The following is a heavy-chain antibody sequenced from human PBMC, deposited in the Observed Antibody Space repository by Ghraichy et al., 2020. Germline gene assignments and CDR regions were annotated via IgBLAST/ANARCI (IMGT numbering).Heavy chain of an antibody. CDR3: ARAYERSSYFLDF. CDR2: VYYSGST. D-gene: IGHD2/OR15-2a*01. V-gene: IGHV4-59*01. CDR1: GSSINNYY. Sequence: GALRLSCTVSGSSINNYYWTWIRQPPGQGLEYIGYVYYSGSTNYNPSLNSRVTISLHTSTNQFSLRLDSVTAADTARYFCARAYERSSYFLDFWGQGRLVTVSS. J-gene: IGHJ4*02.